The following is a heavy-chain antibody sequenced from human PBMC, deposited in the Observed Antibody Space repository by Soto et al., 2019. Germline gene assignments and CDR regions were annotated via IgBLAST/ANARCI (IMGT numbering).Heavy chain of an antibody. J-gene: IGHJ4*02. CDR3: ASLLDLGRDGYNPPSDY. CDR2: IYYSGST. Sequence: PSETMSLTCTVSGGSISSSSYYWGWIRQTPGKGLEWIGSIYYSGSTYYNPSLKSRVTISVDTSKNQFSLKLSSVTAADTAVYYCASLLDLGRDGYNPPSDYGGQGTLVIVS. V-gene: IGHV4-39*01. D-gene: IGHD5-12*01. CDR1: GGSISSSSYY.